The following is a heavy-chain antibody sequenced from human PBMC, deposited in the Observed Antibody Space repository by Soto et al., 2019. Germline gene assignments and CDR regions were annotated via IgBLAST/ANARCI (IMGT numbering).Heavy chain of an antibody. CDR3: ARGTGSYGDYWYY. Sequence: SETLSLTCAVYGGPFSGYYWSWIRQPPGKGLEWIGEINHSGSTNYNPSLKSRVTISVDTSKNQFSLKLSSVTAADTAVYYCARGTGSYGDYWYYWGQGTLVTVSS. CDR1: GGPFSGYY. CDR2: INHSGST. D-gene: IGHD4-17*01. J-gene: IGHJ4*02. V-gene: IGHV4-34*01.